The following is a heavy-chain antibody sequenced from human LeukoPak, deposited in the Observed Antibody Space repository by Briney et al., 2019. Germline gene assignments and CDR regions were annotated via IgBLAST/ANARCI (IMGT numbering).Heavy chain of an antibody. J-gene: IGHJ4*02. D-gene: IGHD7-27*01. V-gene: IGHV3-7*01. Sequence: PGGSLRLSCAASGFSTSNYWMNWVRQAPGKGREWVANIKQDGREKNYVDSVKGRFTISRDNAKNSLILQMNSLRDEDTAVYYCARGVWAPFDSWGQGTLVSVSS. CDR2: IKQDGREK. CDR1: GFSTSNYW. CDR3: ARGVWAPFDS.